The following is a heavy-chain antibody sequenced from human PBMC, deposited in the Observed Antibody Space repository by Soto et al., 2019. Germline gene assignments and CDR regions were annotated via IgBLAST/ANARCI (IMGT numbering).Heavy chain of an antibody. CDR2: ISGTASRT. J-gene: IGHJ4*02. V-gene: IGHV3-23*01. Sequence: GSLRLSCAGSGFTPTTTPLSWVRQPPGKGLEWVTTISGTASRTYYVDSVKGRFFISRDNSKNTVTLQMNNLTVDDTAVYYCATSFRYFDNWGQGTRVTVPS. D-gene: IGHD3-9*01. CDR3: ATSFRYFDN. CDR1: GFTPTTTP.